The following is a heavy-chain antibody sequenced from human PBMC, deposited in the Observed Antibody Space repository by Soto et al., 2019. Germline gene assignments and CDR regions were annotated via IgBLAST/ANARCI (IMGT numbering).Heavy chain of an antibody. D-gene: IGHD3-22*01. Sequence: ETLSLTCTVSGGSISSSSYYWGWIRQPPGKGLEWIGSIYYSGSTYYNPSLKSRVTISVDTSKNQFSLKLSSVTAADTAVYYCARIGYYYDSSGYPYYFDYWGQGTLVTVSS. V-gene: IGHV4-39*01. CDR3: ARIGYYYDSSGYPYYFDY. CDR1: GGSISSSSYY. J-gene: IGHJ4*02. CDR2: IYYSGST.